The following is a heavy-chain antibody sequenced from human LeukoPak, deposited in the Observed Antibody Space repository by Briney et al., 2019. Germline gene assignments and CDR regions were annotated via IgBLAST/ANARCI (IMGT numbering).Heavy chain of an antibody. Sequence: PGGSLRLSCAASGFTFSSYGMHWVRQAPGKGLEWVAVIWYDGSNKYYADSVKGRFTISRDNSKNTLYLQMNSLRAEDTAVYYRAAQYYYGSGSYLAYWGQGTLVTVSS. CDR1: GFTFSSYG. CDR2: IWYDGSNK. CDR3: AAQYYYGSGSYLAY. J-gene: IGHJ4*02. V-gene: IGHV3-33*01. D-gene: IGHD3-10*01.